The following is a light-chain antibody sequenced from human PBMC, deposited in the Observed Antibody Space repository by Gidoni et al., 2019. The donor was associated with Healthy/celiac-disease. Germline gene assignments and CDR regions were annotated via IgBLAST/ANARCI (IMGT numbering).Light chain of an antibody. CDR3: QHQGT. CDR1: QSISSY. CDR2: AAS. J-gene: IGKJ4*01. V-gene: IGKV1-39*01. Sequence: EIQMTQSPSSLSASVGDRVTITCRASQSISSYLNWYQQKPGKAPKLLIYAASSLQSRVPSRFSGSGSRTDFTLTISSLQPEDFATYYYQHQGTFGGGTKVEIK.